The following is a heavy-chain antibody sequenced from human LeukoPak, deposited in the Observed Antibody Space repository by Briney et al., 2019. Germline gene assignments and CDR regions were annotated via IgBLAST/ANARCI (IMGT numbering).Heavy chain of an antibody. Sequence: SETLSLTCTVSGGSISSYYWSWIRQPPGKGLEWIGYISYSWSTSYNPSLRSRVTISADTSKNQFSLKLSSVTAADTAVYYCARHGRDNSGYYEAYYFDYWGQGPLVTVSS. CDR1: GGSISSYY. D-gene: IGHD3-22*01. CDR3: ARHGRDNSGYYEAYYFDY. CDR2: ISYSWST. J-gene: IGHJ4*02. V-gene: IGHV4-59*08.